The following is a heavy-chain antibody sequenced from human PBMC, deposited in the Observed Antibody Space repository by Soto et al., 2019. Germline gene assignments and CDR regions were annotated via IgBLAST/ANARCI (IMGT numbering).Heavy chain of an antibody. CDR3: ARGRHHKAVLVPARYHYWYFDL. Sequence: QVQLVQSGAEVKKPGSSVKVSCKASGGTFSSYAISWVRQAPGQGLEWMGGIIPIFGTANYAQKCQGRVKINGAESTCTAYLELSSLGSEGTAVYYCARGRHHKAVLVPARYHYWYFDLWGRGTLVTVSS. D-gene: IGHD2-2*01. CDR1: GGTFSSYA. J-gene: IGHJ2*01. V-gene: IGHV1-69*12. CDR2: IIPIFGTA.